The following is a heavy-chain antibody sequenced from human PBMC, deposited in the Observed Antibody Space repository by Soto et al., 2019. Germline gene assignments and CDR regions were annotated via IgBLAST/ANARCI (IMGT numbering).Heavy chain of an antibody. CDR3: ARDHGYAFDI. D-gene: IGHD1-1*01. V-gene: IGHV3-48*01. CDR1: GFTFSSYS. CDR2: IRSSSSTI. J-gene: IGHJ3*02. Sequence: EVQLVESGGDLVQPGGSLRLSCAASGFTFSSYSMNWVRQAPGKGLEWVSYIRSSSSTIYYADSVKGRFTISSDNAKNSLFLQMNSLRVEDTAVYYCARDHGYAFDIWGQGTMVTVSS.